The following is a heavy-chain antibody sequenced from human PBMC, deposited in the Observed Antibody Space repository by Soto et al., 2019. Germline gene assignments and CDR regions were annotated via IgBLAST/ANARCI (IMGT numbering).Heavy chain of an antibody. Sequence: PSETLSLTCTVSGDSISNYYWSWNRQSPGTGLEWIGCSYYSGSTNYNPSLKSRVTMSLDASKTRFSLRLRSVTAADTAVYYCARRQNWNYLFDNWGQGTLVTVSS. V-gene: IGHV4-59*01. J-gene: IGHJ4*02. CDR2: SYYSGST. D-gene: IGHD1-7*01. CDR1: GDSISNYY. CDR3: ARRQNWNYLFDN.